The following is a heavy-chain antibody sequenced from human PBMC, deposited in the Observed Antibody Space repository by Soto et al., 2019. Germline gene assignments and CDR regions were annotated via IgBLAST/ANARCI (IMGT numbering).Heavy chain of an antibody. V-gene: IGHV1-46*01. D-gene: IGHD2-2*01. Sequence: ASVKVSCKASGYTFTSYYMHLVRQAPGQGLEWMGIINPSGGSTSYAQKFQGRVTMTRDTSTSTVYMELSSLRSEDTAVYYCARVQAARNWFDPWGQGTLVTVSS. CDR3: ARVQAARNWFDP. CDR2: INPSGGST. CDR1: GYTFTSYY. J-gene: IGHJ5*02.